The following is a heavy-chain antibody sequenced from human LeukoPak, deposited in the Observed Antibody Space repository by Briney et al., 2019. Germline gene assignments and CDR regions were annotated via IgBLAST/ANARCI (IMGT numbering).Heavy chain of an antibody. CDR3: ATLYYYDSSGYHDY. J-gene: IGHJ4*02. D-gene: IGHD3-22*01. Sequence: GGSLRLSCAASGFTFSSYAMSWVRQAPGKGLEWVSAISGSGGSTYYADSVKGRFTISKDNSKNTLYLQMNSLRAEDTAVYYCATLYYYDSSGYHDYWGQGTLVTVSS. CDR2: ISGSGGST. V-gene: IGHV3-23*01. CDR1: GFTFSSYA.